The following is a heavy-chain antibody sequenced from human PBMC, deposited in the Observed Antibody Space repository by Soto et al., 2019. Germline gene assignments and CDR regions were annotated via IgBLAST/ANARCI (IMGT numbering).Heavy chain of an antibody. D-gene: IGHD2-2*01. CDR1: GFTFSSYA. CDR2: ISGSGGST. CDR3: ARGGSTNWRNWFDP. V-gene: IGHV3-23*01. Sequence: GGSLRLSCAASGFTFSSYAMSWVRQAPGKGLEWVSAISGSGGSTYYADSVKGRVTISRDNSKNTLYLQMNSLRAEDTAVYYCARGGSTNWRNWFDPWGQGTLVTVSS. J-gene: IGHJ5*02.